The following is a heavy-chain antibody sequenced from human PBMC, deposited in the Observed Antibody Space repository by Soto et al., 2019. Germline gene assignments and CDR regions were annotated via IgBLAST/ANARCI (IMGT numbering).Heavy chain of an antibody. CDR1: GGTFSSYT. J-gene: IGHJ5*02. D-gene: IGHD3-3*01. CDR3: AREGLQYDFWRTQFNWFDP. CDR2: IIPILGIA. Sequence: SVKVSCKASGGTFSSYTISWVRQAPGQELEWMGRIIPILGIANYAQKFQGRVTITADKSTSTAYMELSSLRSEDTAVYYCAREGLQYDFWRTQFNWFDPWGQGTLVTVSS. V-gene: IGHV1-69*04.